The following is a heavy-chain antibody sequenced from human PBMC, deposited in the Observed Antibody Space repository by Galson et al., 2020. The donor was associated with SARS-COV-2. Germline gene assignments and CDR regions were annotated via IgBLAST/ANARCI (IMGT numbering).Heavy chain of an antibody. J-gene: IGHJ3*02. V-gene: IGHV4-34*01. D-gene: IGHD2-2*01. Sequence: SETLSLTCAVYGGSFSGYYWSWIRQPPGKGLEWIGEINHSGSTNYNPSLKSRVTISVDTSKNQFSLKLSSVTAADTAVYYCARGRPKTDIVVVPAAPTAFDIWGQGTMVTVSS. CDR3: ARGRPKTDIVVVPAAPTAFDI. CDR1: GGSFSGYY. CDR2: INHSGST.